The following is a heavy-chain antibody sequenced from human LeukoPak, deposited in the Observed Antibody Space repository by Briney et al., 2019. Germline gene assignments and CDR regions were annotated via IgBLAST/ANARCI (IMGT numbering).Heavy chain of an antibody. J-gene: IGHJ6*02. D-gene: IGHD3-10*01. CDR1: GGSMSGFF. CDR2: IYYSGSST. V-gene: IGHV4-59*01. CDR3: ARTSRHFYGSGTNLTPWPAGMDV. Sequence: SETLSLTCTVSGGSMSGFFWTWIRQPPGRELEWLGSIYYSGSSTKYNPSLKSRVTISVDTSKSQFSLNLNSATAADTAVYYCARTSRHFYGSGTNLTPWPAGMDVWGQGTTVTVSS.